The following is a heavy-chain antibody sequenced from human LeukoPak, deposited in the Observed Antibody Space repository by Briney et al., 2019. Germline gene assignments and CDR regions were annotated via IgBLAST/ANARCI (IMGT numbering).Heavy chain of an antibody. Sequence: ASVKVSCKASGYTFTSYGISWVQQAPGQGLEWMGWISAYNGNTNYAQKLQDRVTMTTDTSTSTAYMELRSLRSDDTAVYYCARDWHFDWLLGLGYYYGMDVWGQGTTVTVSS. V-gene: IGHV1-18*01. D-gene: IGHD3-9*01. CDR2: ISAYNGNT. CDR1: GYTFTSYG. J-gene: IGHJ6*02. CDR3: ARDWHFDWLLGLGYYYGMDV.